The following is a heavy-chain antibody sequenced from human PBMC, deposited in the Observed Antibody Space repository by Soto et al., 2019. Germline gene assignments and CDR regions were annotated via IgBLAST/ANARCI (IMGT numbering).Heavy chain of an antibody. Sequence: EVQLLESGGGLVQPGGSLRLSCAAFGFTFSSYAMSWVRQAPGKGLEWVSAISGSGGSTYYADSVKGRFTISRDNSKNTLYLQMNSLRAEDTAVYYCANLRVAAAGTWDEDYWGQGTLVTVSS. J-gene: IGHJ4*02. D-gene: IGHD6-13*01. CDR2: ISGSGGST. CDR1: GFTFSSYA. V-gene: IGHV3-23*01. CDR3: ANLRVAAAGTWDEDY.